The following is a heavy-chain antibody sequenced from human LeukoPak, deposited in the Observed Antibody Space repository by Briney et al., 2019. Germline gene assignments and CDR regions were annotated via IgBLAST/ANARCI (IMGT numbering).Heavy chain of an antibody. CDR1: GFTFSHYW. Sequence: GGSLRLSCAASGFTFSHYWMHWVRQAPGKGLVWVSRINTDGSDTVYADSVKGRFTISRDNAKNTLYLQMNSLRAEDTAVYYCARDRSVTNGGFDYWGQGTLVIVSS. CDR3: ARDRSVTNGGFDY. V-gene: IGHV3-74*01. J-gene: IGHJ4*02. CDR2: INTDGSDT. D-gene: IGHD7-27*01.